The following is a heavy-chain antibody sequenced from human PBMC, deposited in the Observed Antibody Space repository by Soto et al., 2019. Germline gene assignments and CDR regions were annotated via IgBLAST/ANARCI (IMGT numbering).Heavy chain of an antibody. Sequence: EVQLVESGGGLVKPGGSLRLSCAASGFTFSSYSMNWVRQAPGKGLEWVSSISSSSSYIYYADSVKGRFTISRDNAKNSLYLQMNSLRAEDTAVYYCASYGGYSYGYYIDYWGQGTLVTVSS. CDR1: GFTFSSYS. D-gene: IGHD5-18*01. CDR2: ISSSSSYI. V-gene: IGHV3-21*01. CDR3: ASYGGYSYGYYIDY. J-gene: IGHJ4*02.